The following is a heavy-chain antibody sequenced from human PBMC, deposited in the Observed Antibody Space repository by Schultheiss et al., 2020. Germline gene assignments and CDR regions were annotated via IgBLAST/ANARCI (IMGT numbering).Heavy chain of an antibody. Sequence: GESLKISCAASGFTFSSYGMHWVRQAPGKGLEWVSSISRSSSYIYYADSVKGRFTISRDNAKNSLYLQMNSLRAEDTAVYYCASSAVELRRLLDYWGQGTLVTVSS. D-gene: IGHD4-17*01. CDR1: GFTFSSYG. CDR2: ISRSSSYI. J-gene: IGHJ4*02. CDR3: ASSAVELRRLLDY. V-gene: IGHV3-21*01.